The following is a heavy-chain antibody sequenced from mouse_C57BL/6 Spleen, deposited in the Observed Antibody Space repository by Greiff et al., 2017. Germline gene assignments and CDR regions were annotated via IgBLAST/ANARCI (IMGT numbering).Heavy chain of an antibody. CDR3: ARGDPDYAMDY. CDR2: ISYDGSN. CDR1: GYSITSGYY. Sequence: EVKLEESGPGLVKPSQSLSLTCSVTGYSITSGYYWNWIRQFPGNKLEWMGYISYDGSNNYNPSLKNRISITRDTSKNQFFLKLNSVTTEDTATYYCARGDPDYAMDYWGQGTSVTVSS. J-gene: IGHJ4*01. D-gene: IGHD3-3*01. V-gene: IGHV3-6*01.